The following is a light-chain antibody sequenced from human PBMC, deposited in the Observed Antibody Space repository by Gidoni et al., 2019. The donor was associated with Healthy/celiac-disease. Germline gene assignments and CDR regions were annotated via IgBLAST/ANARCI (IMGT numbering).Light chain of an antibody. V-gene: IGLV3-21*04. CDR2: YDS. CDR1: NIGSKS. J-gene: IGLJ1*01. CDR3: QVWDSSSDQYV. Sequence: SDVPTPHTPVSVAPGKPARITCGGNNIGSKSVHWYQQKPGQAPVLVIYYDSDRPSGIPERFSGSNSGNTATLTISRVEAGDEADYYCQVWDSSSDQYVFGTGTKVTVL.